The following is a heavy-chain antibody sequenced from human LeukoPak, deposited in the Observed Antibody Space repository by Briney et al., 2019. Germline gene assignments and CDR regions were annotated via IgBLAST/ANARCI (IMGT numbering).Heavy chain of an antibody. CDR2: INPNSGGT. D-gene: IGHD3-22*01. V-gene: IGHV1-2*02. CDR1: GYTFTGYH. J-gene: IGHJ4*02. CDR3: ARDVDYYDSSGYYYDFDY. Sequence: ASVKVSCKASGYTFTGYHMHWVRQAPGQGLEWMGWINPNSGGTNYAQKFQGRVTMTRDKSISTAYMELSRLRSDDTAVYYCARDVDYYDSSGYYYDFDYWGQGTLVTVPS.